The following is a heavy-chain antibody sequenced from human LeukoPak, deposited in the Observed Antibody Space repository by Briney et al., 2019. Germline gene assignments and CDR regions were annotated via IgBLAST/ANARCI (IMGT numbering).Heavy chain of an antibody. CDR2: INPNSGGT. D-gene: IGHD3-9*01. CDR3: ARESSPIRYFGWLPRTSDAFDI. V-gene: IGHV1-2*02. J-gene: IGHJ3*02. CDR1: GYTFTDQY. Sequence: ASVTVSFKASGYTFTDQYMHWVRQAPGQGLEWMGWINPNSGGTNDAQKFQGRVTMTRDTSISTAYMELSRLRSDDTAVYYWARESSPIRYFGWLPRTSDAFDIWGQGTMVTVSS.